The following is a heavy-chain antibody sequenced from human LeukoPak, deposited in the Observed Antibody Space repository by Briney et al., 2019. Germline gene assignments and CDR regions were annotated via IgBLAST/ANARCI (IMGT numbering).Heavy chain of an antibody. J-gene: IGHJ6*03. CDR1: GFTFSSFD. CDR2: IGTASDA. D-gene: IGHD1-1*01. V-gene: IGHV3-13*01. Sequence: GSLRLSCAASGFTFSSFDMHWVRQPTGQGLEWVSTIGTASDAYYPGSVEGRFTLSRDNAKNSLYLQMNSLTAGDTAVYYCARGPPRGKYYYMDVWGKGTTVTVSS. CDR3: ARGPPRGKYYYMDV.